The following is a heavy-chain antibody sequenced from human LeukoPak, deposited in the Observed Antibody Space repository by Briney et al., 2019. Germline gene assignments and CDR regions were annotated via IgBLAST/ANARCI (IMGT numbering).Heavy chain of an antibody. CDR2: ISGSGGST. D-gene: IGHD3-10*01. Sequence: PGGSLRLSCAASGFTFSSYAMSWVRQAPGKGLEWVSAISGSGGSTYYADSVKGRFTISRDNSKNTLYLQMNSLRAEDTAVYYCAKAQLPGVITLIFDYWGQGTLVTVSS. CDR1: GFTFSSYA. CDR3: AKAQLPGVITLIFDY. V-gene: IGHV3-23*01. J-gene: IGHJ4*02.